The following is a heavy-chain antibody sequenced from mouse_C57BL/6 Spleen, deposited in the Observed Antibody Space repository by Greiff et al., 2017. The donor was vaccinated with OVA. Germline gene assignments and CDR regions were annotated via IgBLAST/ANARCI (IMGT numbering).Heavy chain of an antibody. Sequence: VQLQQSGPELVKPGASVKISCKASGYAFSSSWMNWVKQRPGKGLEWIGRIYPGDGDTNYNGKFKGKATLTADKSSSTAYMQLSSLTSEDSAVYFCARYRSFGSSYWYFDVWGTGTTVTVSS. CDR1: GYAFSSSW. CDR2: IYPGDGDT. V-gene: IGHV1-82*01. D-gene: IGHD1-1*01. CDR3: ARYRSFGSSYWYFDV. J-gene: IGHJ1*03.